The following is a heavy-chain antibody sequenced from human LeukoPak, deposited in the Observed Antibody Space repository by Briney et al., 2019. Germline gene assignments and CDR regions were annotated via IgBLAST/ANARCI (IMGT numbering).Heavy chain of an antibody. V-gene: IGHV3-48*03. CDR3: AESPWYGY. CDR2: ITNSGETM. CDR1: GFTFSSYE. D-gene: IGHD6-13*01. Sequence: GGSLRLSCGASGFTFSSYEMSWVRQAPGKGLEWVSYITNSGETMYYADSVKGRFTISRDNAKNTLYLQMNSLRIEDTAVYYCAESPWYGYWGQGTLVTVSS. J-gene: IGHJ4*02.